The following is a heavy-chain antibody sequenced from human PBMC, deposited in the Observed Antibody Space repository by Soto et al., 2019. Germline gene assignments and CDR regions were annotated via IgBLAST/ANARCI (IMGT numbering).Heavy chain of an antibody. V-gene: IGHV3-74*01. CDR2: IKFDGSST. Sequence: EVQLVESGGGLVQPGGSLRLSCVASGFTFSNYWMHWVRQAPRKGLVWVSRIKFDGSSTSYADSVKGRFTISRDNADNTVYLQMNSLRAEDTGVYYYARGVRYYYGVDVWGQGTTVTVSS. CDR1: GFTFSNYW. D-gene: IGHD1-1*01. J-gene: IGHJ6*02. CDR3: ARGVRYYYGVDV.